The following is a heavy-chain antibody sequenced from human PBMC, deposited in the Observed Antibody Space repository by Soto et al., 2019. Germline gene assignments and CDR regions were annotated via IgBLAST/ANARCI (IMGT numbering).Heavy chain of an antibody. J-gene: IGHJ4*02. Sequence: PSETLSLTCTVSGGSISGYYWSWIRQPPGKGLEWIGYMYNTGSTDYNPSFKSRVTISVDTSKNQFSLKLSSVTAADTAVYYCARMGIPHYFDYWGQGTLVTVSS. CDR2: MYNTGST. CDR3: ARMGIPHYFDY. V-gene: IGHV4-4*09. D-gene: IGHD7-27*01. CDR1: GGSISGYY.